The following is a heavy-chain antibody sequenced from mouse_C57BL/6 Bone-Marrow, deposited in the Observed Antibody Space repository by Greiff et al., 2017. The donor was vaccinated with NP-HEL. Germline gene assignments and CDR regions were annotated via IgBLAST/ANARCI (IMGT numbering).Heavy chain of an antibody. J-gene: IGHJ1*03. CDR1: GYTFTSYW. V-gene: IGHV1-61*01. CDR3: ARELYYGSSHWYFDV. Sequence: QVQLQQPGAELVRPGSSVKLSCKASGYTFTSYWMDWVKQRPGQGLEWIGNIYPSDSETHYNQKFKDKATLTVDKSSSTAYMQLSSLTSEDSAVYYCARELYYGSSHWYFDVWGTGTTVTVSS. D-gene: IGHD1-1*01. CDR2: IYPSDSET.